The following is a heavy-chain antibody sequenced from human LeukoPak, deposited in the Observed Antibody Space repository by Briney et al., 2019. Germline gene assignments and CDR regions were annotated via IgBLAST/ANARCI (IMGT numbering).Heavy chain of an antibody. Sequence: GGSLRLSCAASGFTFSSYAMHWVRQAPGKGLEWVAVISYDGSNKYYADSVKGRFTISRDNSKNTLYLQMNSLRAEDTAVYYCARGFFFGGTHFGYWGQGTLVTVSS. CDR1: GFTFSSYA. V-gene: IGHV3-30-3*01. CDR3: ARGFFFGGTHFGY. D-gene: IGHD1-26*01. J-gene: IGHJ4*02. CDR2: ISYDGSNK.